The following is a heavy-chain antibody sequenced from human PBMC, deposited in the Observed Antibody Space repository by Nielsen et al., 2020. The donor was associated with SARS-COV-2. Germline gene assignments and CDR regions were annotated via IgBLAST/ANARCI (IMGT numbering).Heavy chain of an antibody. CDR2: INSDGSDS. CDR3: AKDRGWIAAPDR. CDR1: GFTFSGYW. V-gene: IGHV3-74*01. Sequence: GESLKISCAVSGFTFSGYWMHWVRQAPGKGLVWVSRINSDGSDSVYAEFLKGRITISRDNAKNTLYLQMNSLRDEDTAVYYCAKDRGWIAAPDRWGQGTLVTVSS. J-gene: IGHJ4*02. D-gene: IGHD6-6*01.